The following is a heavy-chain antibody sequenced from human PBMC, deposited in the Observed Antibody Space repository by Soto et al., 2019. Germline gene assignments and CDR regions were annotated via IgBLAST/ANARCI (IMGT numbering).Heavy chain of an antibody. CDR2: INHSGST. D-gene: IGHD3-16*01. CDR1: GGSFSGYY. J-gene: IGHJ4*02. Sequence: QVQLQQWGAGLLKPSETLSLTCAVYGGSFSGYYWTWIRQPPGTGLEWIGEINHSGSTNYNPSLKSRVTISVDTSKHQFSLKLTSVTAADTAVYYCAGDKITGRFAYWGQGTLVNGSS. CDR3: AGDKITGRFAY. V-gene: IGHV4-34*01.